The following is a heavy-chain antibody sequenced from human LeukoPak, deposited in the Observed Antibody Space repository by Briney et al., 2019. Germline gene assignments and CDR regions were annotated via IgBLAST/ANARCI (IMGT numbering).Heavy chain of an antibody. Sequence: GASVKVSCXASGYTFTSYGISWVRQAPGQGLEWMGWISAYNGNTNSAQKLQGRVTMTTDTSTSTAYMELRSLRSDDTAVYYCARVRTYYYDSSGYRRGLFDYWGQGTLVTVSS. CDR2: ISAYNGNT. D-gene: IGHD3-22*01. J-gene: IGHJ4*02. CDR1: GYTFTSYG. V-gene: IGHV1-18*01. CDR3: ARVRTYYYDSSGYRRGLFDY.